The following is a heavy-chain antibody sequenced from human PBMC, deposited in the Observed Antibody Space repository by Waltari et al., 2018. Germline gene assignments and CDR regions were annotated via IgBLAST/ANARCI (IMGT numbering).Heavy chain of an antibody. CDR1: GGSISRGSYY. Sequence: QVQLQESGPGLVKPSETLSLACSVSGGSISRGSYYWSWVRQPAGKGLEWIGYNYTSGNNNYNPSLMGRFTISVDTSKNQFSLKLSSVAAADTAVYYCARVPSGDLVDSWGQGTLVTVSS. V-gene: IGHV4-61*09. D-gene: IGHD3-10*01. CDR2: NYTSGNN. J-gene: IGHJ4*02. CDR3: ARVPSGDLVDS.